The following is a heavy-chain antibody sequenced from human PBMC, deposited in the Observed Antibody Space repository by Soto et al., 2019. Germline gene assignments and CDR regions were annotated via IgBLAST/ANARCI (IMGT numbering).Heavy chain of an antibody. Sequence: SETLSLTCTVSGGSISSGGYYWSWIRQHPGKGLEWIGYIYYSGSTYYNPSLKSRVTISVDTSKKQFSLKLSSVTAADTAVYYCARDTQSSSSSPGGRPDELRRSGGRFYFDYWGQGTLVTVSS. D-gene: IGHD6-6*01. CDR1: GGSISSGGYY. CDR2: IYYSGST. CDR3: ARDTQSSSSSPGGRPDELRRSGGRFYFDY. J-gene: IGHJ4*02. V-gene: IGHV4-31*03.